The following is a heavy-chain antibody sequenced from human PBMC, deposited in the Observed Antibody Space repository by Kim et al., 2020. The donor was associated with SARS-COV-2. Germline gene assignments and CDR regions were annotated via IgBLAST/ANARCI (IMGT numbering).Heavy chain of an antibody. CDR1: GFTFSSYG. V-gene: IGHV3-33*01. CDR2: IWYDGSNK. CDR3: ARSLGIPFPFDI. D-gene: IGHD7-27*01. J-gene: IGHJ3*02. Sequence: GGSLRLSCAASGFTFSSYGMHWVRQAPGKGLEWVAVIWYDGSNKYYADSVKGRFTISRDNSKNTLYLQMNSLRAEDTAVYYCARSLGIPFPFDIWGQGTMVTVSS.